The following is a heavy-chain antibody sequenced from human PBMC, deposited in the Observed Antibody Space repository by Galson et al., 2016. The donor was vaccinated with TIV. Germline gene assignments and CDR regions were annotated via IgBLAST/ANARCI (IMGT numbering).Heavy chain of an antibody. V-gene: IGHV4-34*01. J-gene: IGHJ3*02. D-gene: IGHD6-19*01. CDR1: GGSLSGHY. CDR2: INHGGDT. CDR3: ARHSTSGFPGIQVAARRRPFDI. Sequence: LSLTCAVYGGSLSGHYWSWIRQPPGKGLGWIGEINHGGDTNYSPSLKSRVTMSVDTSKNQFSLNLKSVTAADTAVYYCARHSTSGFPGIQVAARRRPFDIWGQGTMVTVSS.